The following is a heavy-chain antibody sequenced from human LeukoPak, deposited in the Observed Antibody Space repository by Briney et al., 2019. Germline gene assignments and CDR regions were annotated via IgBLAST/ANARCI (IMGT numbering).Heavy chain of an antibody. Sequence: GGSLRLSCAASGFTFSTYWMHWVRQAPGKGLVWVSRINSDGSNTSYADSVKGRFTISRDNAKNTLYLQMNSLRAEDTAVYYCARDRGRTNWFDPWGQGTLVTVSS. J-gene: IGHJ5*02. CDR2: INSDGSNT. D-gene: IGHD3-10*01. CDR3: ARDRGRTNWFDP. CDR1: GFTFSTYW. V-gene: IGHV3-74*01.